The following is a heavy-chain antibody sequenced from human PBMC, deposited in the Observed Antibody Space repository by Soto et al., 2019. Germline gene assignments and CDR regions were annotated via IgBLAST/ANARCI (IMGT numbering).Heavy chain of an antibody. CDR1: GGSISSGGYS. V-gene: IGHV4-30-2*01. D-gene: IGHD6-19*01. CDR2: IDHSGST. Sequence: QLQLQESGSGLVKPSQTLSLTCAVSGGSISSGGYSWSWIRQPPGKGLEWIGYIDHSGSTYYNPSLKSRVTISVDRAKHQFSLNLSSVTAADTAVYYCATAGGLGAVAADYWGQGTLVTVSS. CDR3: ATAGGLGAVAADY. J-gene: IGHJ4*02.